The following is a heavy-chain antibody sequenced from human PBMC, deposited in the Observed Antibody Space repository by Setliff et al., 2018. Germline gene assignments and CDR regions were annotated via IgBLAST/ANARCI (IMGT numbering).Heavy chain of an antibody. CDR3: ARQEDYYGSGRSDVDWFDP. CDR2: INHSGST. D-gene: IGHD3-10*01. J-gene: IGHJ5*02. CDR1: GGSFSTYY. V-gene: IGHV4-34*01. Sequence: KPSETLSLTCAVYGGSFSTYYWIWIRQPPGKGLEWIGEINHSGSTNYNPSLKSRVTISVDRSKNQFSLKLSSVTAADTAVYYCARQEDYYGSGRSDVDWFDPWGQGTLVTVSS.